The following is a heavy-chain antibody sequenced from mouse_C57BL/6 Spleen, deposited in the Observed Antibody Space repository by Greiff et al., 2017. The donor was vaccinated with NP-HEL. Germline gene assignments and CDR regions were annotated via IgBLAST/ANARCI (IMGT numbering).Heavy chain of an antibody. V-gene: IGHV1-64*01. CDR3: ARKEDGYYIFAY. Sequence: QVQLQQPGAELVKPGASVKLSCKASGYTFTSYWMHWVKQRPGQGLEWIGMIHPNRGSTNYNEKFKSKATLTVDKSSSTAYMQLSSLTSEDSAVYYCARKEDGYYIFAYWGQGTLVTVSA. CDR1: GYTFTSYW. CDR2: IHPNRGST. D-gene: IGHD2-3*01. J-gene: IGHJ3*01.